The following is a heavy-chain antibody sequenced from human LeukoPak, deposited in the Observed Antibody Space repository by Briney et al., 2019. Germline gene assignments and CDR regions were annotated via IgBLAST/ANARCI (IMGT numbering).Heavy chain of an antibody. Sequence: PGGSLRLSCAASGLTFSSYAMSWVRQAPGKGLEWVSGVTGSGGRTYYAESVKGRFTISRDNSKNTLYLQMNSLRAEDTAVYYCAKVFYGDYFSGTDYWGQGTLVAVSP. V-gene: IGHV3-23*01. D-gene: IGHD4-17*01. J-gene: IGHJ4*02. CDR2: VTGSGGRT. CDR1: GLTFSSYA. CDR3: AKVFYGDYFSGTDY.